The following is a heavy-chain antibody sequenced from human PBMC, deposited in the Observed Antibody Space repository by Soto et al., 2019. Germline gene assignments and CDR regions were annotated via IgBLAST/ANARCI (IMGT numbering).Heavy chain of an antibody. CDR1: GFTFSEYS. V-gene: IGHV3-48*02. J-gene: IGHJ4*02. CDR3: ARDLNFAFDY. D-gene: IGHD1-7*01. CDR2: IGRSGSPI. Sequence: PGGSLRLSCAASGFTFSEYSMNWVRQAPGKGLECLSYIGRSGSPIYYADSVKGRFTISRDNAKNSLYLQMNSLRDDDTAVYYCARDLNFAFDYWGQGTLVTVSS.